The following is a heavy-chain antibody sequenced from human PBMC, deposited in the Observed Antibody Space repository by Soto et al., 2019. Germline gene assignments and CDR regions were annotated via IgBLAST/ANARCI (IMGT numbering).Heavy chain of an antibody. D-gene: IGHD5-12*01. J-gene: IGHJ4*02. CDR1: GGTFSSYT. CDR3: ARERTRDGYKHLDY. V-gene: IGHV1-69*04. CDR2: IIPILGIA. Sequence: VQLVHSGAEVKKPGYSVTVSCKASGGTFSSYTFSWVRQAPGQRLQWMGTIIPILGIANYAKKFQGRVTITEDKSTSRAYMELSSLRSEDTAAYYCARERTRDGYKHLDYWGQGTLVTVS.